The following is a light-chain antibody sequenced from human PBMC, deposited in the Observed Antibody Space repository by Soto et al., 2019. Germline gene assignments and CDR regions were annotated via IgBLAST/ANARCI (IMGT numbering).Light chain of an antibody. CDR3: MQGTQFPFT. CDR1: QSLVHSDGNTY. CDR2: QIS. V-gene: IGKV2-24*01. J-gene: IGKJ3*01. Sequence: DIVMTQTPLSSPVTLGQPASISCTSSQSLVHSDGNTYLSWLQQRPGQPPRLLIYQISKRLSGVSDRFSGSGASTDFTLNISRVEPEDVGIYYCMQGTQFPFTFGPGTKVDIK.